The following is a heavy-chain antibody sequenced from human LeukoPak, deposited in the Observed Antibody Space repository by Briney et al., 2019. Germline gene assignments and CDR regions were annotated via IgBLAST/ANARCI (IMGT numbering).Heavy chain of an antibody. D-gene: IGHD6-13*01. Sequence: ASVKVSCKASGGTFSSYAISWVRQAPGQGLEWMGGIIPIFGTANYAQKFQGRVTITADESTSTAYMELSSLRSEDTAVYYCASNPNEIAAAAYDYWGQGTLVTVSS. CDR3: ASNPNEIAAAAYDY. CDR2: IIPIFGTA. V-gene: IGHV1-69*13. CDR1: GGTFSSYA. J-gene: IGHJ4*02.